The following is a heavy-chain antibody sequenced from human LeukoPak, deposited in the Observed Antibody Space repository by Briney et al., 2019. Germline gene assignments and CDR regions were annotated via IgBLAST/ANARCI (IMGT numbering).Heavy chain of an antibody. J-gene: IGHJ4*02. CDR1: GFTLSSYA. Sequence: PGGSLRLSCVVSGFTLSSYAMSWVRQAPGKGLEWVSAISGSGGSTYYADSEKGRFTISRDNSKNTLYLQMNSLRAEDTAVYYCAKRRGSSWYQDIEYWGQGTLVTVSS. V-gene: IGHV3-23*01. CDR3: AKRRGSSWYQDIEY. D-gene: IGHD6-13*01. CDR2: ISGSGGST.